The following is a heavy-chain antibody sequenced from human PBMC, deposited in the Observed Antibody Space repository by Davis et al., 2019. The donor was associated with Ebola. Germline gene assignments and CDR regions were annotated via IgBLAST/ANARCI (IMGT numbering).Heavy chain of an antibody. V-gene: IGHV3-7*01. D-gene: IGHD6-13*01. CDR2: IKQDGSEK. CDR3: AKHIAPGIRAFDY. J-gene: IGHJ4*02. Sequence: GGSLRLSCAASGFTFSSYWMSWVRQAPGKGLEWVANIKQDGSEKYYVDSVKGRFTISRDNDKNSLYLQMNSLRAEDTAVYYCAKHIAPGIRAFDYWGQGVLVTVSS. CDR1: GFTFSSYW.